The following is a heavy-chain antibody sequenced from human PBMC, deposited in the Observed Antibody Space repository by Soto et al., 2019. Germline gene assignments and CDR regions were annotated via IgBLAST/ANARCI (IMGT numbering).Heavy chain of an antibody. V-gene: IGHV4-31*03. CDR2: IYYSGST. CDR1: GGSISSGGYY. Sequence: QVQLQESGPGLVKPSQTLSLTCTVSGGSISSGGYYWSWIRQHPGKGLEWIGYIYYSGSTYYNPSLKRRVTISVDTSKNQFSLKLSSVTAADTAVYYCARGSDGWFPWFDPWGQGTLVTVSS. J-gene: IGHJ5*02. CDR3: ARGSDGWFPWFDP. D-gene: IGHD6-19*01.